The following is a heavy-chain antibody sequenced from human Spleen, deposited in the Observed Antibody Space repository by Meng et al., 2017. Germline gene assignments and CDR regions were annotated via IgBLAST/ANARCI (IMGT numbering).Heavy chain of an antibody. J-gene: IGHJ4*02. D-gene: IGHD4-11*01. Sequence: QVHLQPWGAGLLKPSETRSLACVGSGGSFSDYYWGWIRQPPGKGLEWIGEINHSGSTNYNPSLESRATISVDTSQNNLSLKLSSVTAADSAVYYCARGPTTMAHDFDYWGQGTLVIVSS. CDR2: INHSGST. CDR1: GGSFSDYY. CDR3: ARGPTTMAHDFDY. V-gene: IGHV4-34*01.